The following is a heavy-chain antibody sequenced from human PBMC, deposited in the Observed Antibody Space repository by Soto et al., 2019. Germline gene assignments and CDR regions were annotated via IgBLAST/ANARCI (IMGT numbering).Heavy chain of an antibody. CDR2: IYPGDSDT. CDR1: EYSFTSYW. Sequence: GESLKISCKGSEYSFTSYWIGWVRQMPGKGLEWMGIIYPGDSDTRYSPSFQGQVTISADKSISTAYLQWSSLKASDTAMYYCARLRDDSSGYYYLPGAYYYYGMDVWGQGTTVTVSS. J-gene: IGHJ6*02. V-gene: IGHV5-51*01. D-gene: IGHD3-22*01. CDR3: ARLRDDSSGYYYLPGAYYYYGMDV.